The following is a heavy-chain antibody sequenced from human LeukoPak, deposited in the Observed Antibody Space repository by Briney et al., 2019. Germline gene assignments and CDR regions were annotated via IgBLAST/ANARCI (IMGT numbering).Heavy chain of an antibody. Sequence: SETLSLTCTVSGASPYWTWIRQPPGTGLEWIGYIYSTTGTTNSNPSLKSRVTMLLDTSKKHLSLKLSAVTAADTAVYYCARGYGWFDPWGQGILVIVSS. CDR2: IYSTTGTT. CDR1: GASPY. D-gene: IGHD3-10*01. CDR3: ARGYGWFDP. J-gene: IGHJ5*02. V-gene: IGHV4-4*09.